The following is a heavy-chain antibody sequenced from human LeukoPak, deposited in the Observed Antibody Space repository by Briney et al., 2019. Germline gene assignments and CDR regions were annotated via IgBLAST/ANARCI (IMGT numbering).Heavy chain of an antibody. V-gene: IGHV4-39*01. D-gene: IGHD2-8*01. CDR2: IYYSGST. CDR1: GGSISSSSYY. J-gene: IGHJ4*02. CDR3: ATNPKDIVLMVYFDC. Sequence: SETLSLTCTVSGGSISSSSYYWGWIRQPPGKGLEWTGSIYYSGSTYYNPSLKSRVTISVDTSKNQFSLKLSSVTAADTAVYYCATNPKDIVLMVYFDCWGQGTLVTVSS.